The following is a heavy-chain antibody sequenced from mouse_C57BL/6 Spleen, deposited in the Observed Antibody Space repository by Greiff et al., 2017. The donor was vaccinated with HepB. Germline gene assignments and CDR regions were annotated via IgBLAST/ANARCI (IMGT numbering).Heavy chain of an antibody. V-gene: IGHV2-6-1*01. D-gene: IGHD2-1*01. CDR3: ARHEDGNYLAWFAY. J-gene: IGHJ3*01. CDR2: IWSDGST. Sequence: QVQLKESGPGLVAPSQSLSITCTVSGFSLTSYGVHWVRQPPGKGLEWLVVIWSDGSTTYNSALKSRLSISKDNSKSQVFLKMNSLQTDDTAMYYCARHEDGNYLAWFAYWGQGTLVTVAA. CDR1: GFSLTSYG.